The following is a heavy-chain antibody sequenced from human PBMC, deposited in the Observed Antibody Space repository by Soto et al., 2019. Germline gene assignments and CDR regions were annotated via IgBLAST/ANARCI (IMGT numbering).Heavy chain of an antibody. V-gene: IGHV3-21*01. CDR1: GFTFRSYS. J-gene: IGHJ6*02. Sequence: EVQLVESGGGLVKPGGSLRLSCVASGFTFRSYSMNWVRQAPGKGLEWVSSISTSSSYIYYADSVKGRFTISRDNAKNSLYLQMTSLRAEDTAVYYCARRDYYYYGFAVWGQGTTVTVSS. CDR2: ISTSSSYI. CDR3: ARRDYYYYGFAV.